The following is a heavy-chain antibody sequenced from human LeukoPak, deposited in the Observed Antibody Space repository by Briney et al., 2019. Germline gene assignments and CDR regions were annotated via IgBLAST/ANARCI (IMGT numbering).Heavy chain of an antibody. CDR3: ARDGDKEGDY. CDR2: IYYSGST. V-gene: IGHV4-59*12. Sequence: SETLSLTCTVSGGSISSYYWSWIRQPPGKGLEWIGYIYYSGSTNYNPSLKSRVTISVDTSKNQSSLKLSSVTAADTAVYYCARDGDKEGDYWGQGTLVTVSS. J-gene: IGHJ4*02. CDR1: GGSISSYY.